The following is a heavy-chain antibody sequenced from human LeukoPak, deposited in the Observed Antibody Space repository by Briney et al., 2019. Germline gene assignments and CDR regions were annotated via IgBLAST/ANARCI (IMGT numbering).Heavy chain of an antibody. V-gene: IGHV1-2*02. CDR1: GYTFTGYY. Sequence: ASVKVSCKASGYTFTGYYMHWVRQAPGQGLEWMGWINPNSGGTNYAQKFQGRVTKTRDTSISTAYMELSRLRSDDTAVYYCARVPGRTIAVAGTGYFDYWGQGTLVTVSS. CDR2: INPNSGGT. CDR3: ARVPGRTIAVAGTGYFDY. J-gene: IGHJ4*02. D-gene: IGHD6-19*01.